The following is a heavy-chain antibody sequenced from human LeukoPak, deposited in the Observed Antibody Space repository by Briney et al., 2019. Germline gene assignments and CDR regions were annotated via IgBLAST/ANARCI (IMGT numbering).Heavy chain of an antibody. V-gene: IGHV6-1*01. CDR3: ARGVIASGFDF. CDR1: GDSVSSNSAA. CDR2: TFYRSKWYN. D-gene: IGHD2-21*01. Sequence: SQTLSLTCAISGDSVSSNSAAWSWIRQSPSRGLEWLGRTFYRSKWYNEYAVSVKSRIIINPDTTKNQFSLQLNSVTPEDTAVYYCARGVIASGFDFWGQGTQVAVSS. J-gene: IGHJ4*02.